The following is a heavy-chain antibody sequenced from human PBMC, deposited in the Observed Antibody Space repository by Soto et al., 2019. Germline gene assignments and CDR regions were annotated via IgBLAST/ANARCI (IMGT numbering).Heavy chain of an antibody. CDR2: VYYNGFT. V-gene: IGHV4-39*01. D-gene: IGHD3-3*01. J-gene: IGHJ5*02. CDR1: GGSIISSNYY. Sequence: SETLSLTCTVSGGSIISSNYYWAWIRQSPGKGLEWIGSVYYNGFTYYNPSLKSRVTISVDTSKNQFSLKLASVTAADTAVYYCARMGDFWSGPGELDPWGQGTLVTVSS. CDR3: ARMGDFWSGPGELDP.